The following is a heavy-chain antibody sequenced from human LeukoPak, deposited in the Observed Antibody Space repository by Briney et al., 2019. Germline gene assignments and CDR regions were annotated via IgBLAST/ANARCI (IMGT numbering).Heavy chain of an antibody. J-gene: IGHJ6*03. V-gene: IGHV3-53*01. CDR2: IYSGGST. Sequence: GGSLRLSCAASGFTVSSNYMSWVRQAPGKGLEWVSVIYSGGSTYYSDSVKGRFTISRDNSKNTLYLQRNSLRAEDTAVYYCARAESLHRWSGEWDYYYYMDVWGKGTTVTVSS. CDR3: ARAESLHRWSGEWDYYYYMDV. D-gene: IGHD3-10*01. CDR1: GFTVSSNY.